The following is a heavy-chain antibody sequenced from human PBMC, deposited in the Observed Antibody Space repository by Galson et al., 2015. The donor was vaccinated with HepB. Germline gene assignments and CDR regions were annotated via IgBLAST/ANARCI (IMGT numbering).Heavy chain of an antibody. CDR1: GYTFTTYA. V-gene: IGHV1-3*01. CDR2: INAGNGNT. J-gene: IGHJ4*02. D-gene: IGHD4-17*01. CDR3: ARGISVTTTYFDY. Sequence: SVKVSCKASGYTFTTYAMHWVRQAPGQRLEWMGWINAGNGNTKYSQKFQGRVTIIRYTPASTAYMELRSLRYEDAAVYHCARGISVTTTYFDYWGQGTLVTVSS.